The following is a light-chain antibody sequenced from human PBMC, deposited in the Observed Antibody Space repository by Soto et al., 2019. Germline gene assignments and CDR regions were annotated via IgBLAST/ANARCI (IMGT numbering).Light chain of an antibody. CDR1: SSDVGGYNY. CDR2: EVS. V-gene: IGLV2-8*01. Sequence: QSALTQPPSASGSPGQSVTISCTGTSSDVGGYNYVSWYQQHPGKAPKLMIYEVSKRPSGVPDRFSGSKSGNTASLTVSGLQAEDVADYYCSSYAGSNNNYVFGTGTKLTVL. CDR3: SSYAGSNNNYV. J-gene: IGLJ1*01.